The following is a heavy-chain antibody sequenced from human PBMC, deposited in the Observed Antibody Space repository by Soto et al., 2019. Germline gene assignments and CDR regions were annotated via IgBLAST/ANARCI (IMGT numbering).Heavy chain of an antibody. D-gene: IGHD3-9*01. Sequence: EVQLVESGGGLVQPGGFLRLSSAASGFSFSSHSMNWVRQAPGKGLEWVSYISSTSSIIYYADSVKGRFTTSRDNAKNSLYLQMNSLGDDDRAMYYSPTGNGWPDISFHPWGQGTLVIVSS. CDR1: GFSFSSHS. J-gene: IGHJ1*01. CDR3: PTGNGWPDISFHP. CDR2: ISSTSSII. V-gene: IGHV3-48*02.